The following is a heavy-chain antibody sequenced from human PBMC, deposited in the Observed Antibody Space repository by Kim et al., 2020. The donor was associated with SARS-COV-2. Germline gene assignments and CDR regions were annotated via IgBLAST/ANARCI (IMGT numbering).Heavy chain of an antibody. CDR3: ATDYGGGY. D-gene: IGHD3-16*01. Sequence: GETADYAAPVKGRFTISIEDSQNTLYLQMNSLKIEDTAVYYCATDYGGGYWGQGTLVTVSS. V-gene: IGHV3-15*01. J-gene: IGHJ4*02. CDR2: GETA.